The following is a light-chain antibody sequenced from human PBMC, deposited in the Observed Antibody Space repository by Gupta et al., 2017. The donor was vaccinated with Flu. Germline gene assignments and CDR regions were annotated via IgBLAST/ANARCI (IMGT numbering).Light chain of an antibody. CDR1: QRIGNY. CDR2: AAF. V-gene: IGKV1-39*01. Sequence: DIHVTHSPSSLSASVGDRVTITCRASQRIGNYLNRHQQLLDSGPKPRIYAAFTLQRGIPSRFRGSGSGTDFTLTISRLQPEDFGTYGGQQCELGPRTCGQGTTLEIK. CDR3: QQCELGPRT. J-gene: IGKJ1*01.